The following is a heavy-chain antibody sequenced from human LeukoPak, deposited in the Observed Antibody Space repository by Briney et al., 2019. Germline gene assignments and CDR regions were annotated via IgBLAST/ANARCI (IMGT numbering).Heavy chain of an antibody. D-gene: IGHD2-15*01. Sequence: ASVKVSCKASGYTFTGYYMHWVRQAPGQGLEWMGWINPNSGGTNYAQKFQGWVTMTRDTSISTAYMELSRLRSDDTAVYYCARVLGYCSGGSCYGGYGMDVWGQGTTVTVSS. V-gene: IGHV1-2*04. J-gene: IGHJ6*02. CDR1: GYTFTGYY. CDR3: ARVLGYCSGGSCYGGYGMDV. CDR2: INPNSGGT.